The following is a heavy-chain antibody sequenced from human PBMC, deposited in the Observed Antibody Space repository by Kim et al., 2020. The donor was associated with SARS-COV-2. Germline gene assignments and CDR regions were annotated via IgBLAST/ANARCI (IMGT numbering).Heavy chain of an antibody. Sequence: GGSLRLSCAASGFTFSSYGMHWVRQAPGKGLEWVAVIWYDGSNKYYADSVKGRFTISRDNSKNTLYLQMNSLRAEDTAVYYCARAPHITGTTGFDYWGQGTLVTVSS. CDR2: IWYDGSNK. J-gene: IGHJ4*02. V-gene: IGHV3-33*01. CDR1: GFTFSSYG. CDR3: ARAPHITGTTGFDY. D-gene: IGHD1-20*01.